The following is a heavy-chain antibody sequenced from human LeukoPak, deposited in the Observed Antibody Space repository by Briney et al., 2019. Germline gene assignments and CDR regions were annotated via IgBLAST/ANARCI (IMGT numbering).Heavy chain of an antibody. J-gene: IGHJ4*02. Sequence: PSETLSLTCTVSGYSISSGYYWGWIRQPPGKGLEWIGSIYHSGSTYYNPSLKSRVTISVDTSKNQFSLKLSSVTAADTAVYYCAREKPLEYYYDSSGYSDYWGQGTLVTVSS. CDR3: AREKPLEYYYDSSGYSDY. CDR2: IYHSGST. D-gene: IGHD3-22*01. V-gene: IGHV4-38-2*02. CDR1: GYSISSGYY.